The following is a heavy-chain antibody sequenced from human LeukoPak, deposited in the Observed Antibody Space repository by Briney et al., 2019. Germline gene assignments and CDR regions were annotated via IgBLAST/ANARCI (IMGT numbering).Heavy chain of an antibody. J-gene: IGHJ4*02. V-gene: IGHV1-69*13. CDR1: GGTFSSYA. CDR2: IIPIFGTA. CDR3: ARDHYDFWSGYYPDCGGDCSYFDY. D-gene: IGHD3-3*01. Sequence: SVKVSCKASGGTFSSYAISWVRQAPGQGLEWMGGIIPIFGTANYAQKFQGRVTITADESTSTAYMELSSLRSEDTAVYYCARDHYDFWSGYYPDCGGDCSYFDYWGQGTLVTVSS.